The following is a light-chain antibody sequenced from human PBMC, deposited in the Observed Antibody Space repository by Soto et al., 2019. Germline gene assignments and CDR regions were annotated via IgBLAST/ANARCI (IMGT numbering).Light chain of an antibody. J-gene: IGLJ3*02. CDR1: SSDVGGYKY. V-gene: IGLV2-8*01. Sequence: QSVLTQPPSASGSPGQSVTISCTGTSSDVGGYKYVSWYQQYPGKAPKLMIYAVSERPSGVPDRFSGSKSGNTASLTVSGLQAEDEADYYCCSYAGTYTWVFGGGTKVTVL. CDR3: CSYAGTYTWV. CDR2: AVS.